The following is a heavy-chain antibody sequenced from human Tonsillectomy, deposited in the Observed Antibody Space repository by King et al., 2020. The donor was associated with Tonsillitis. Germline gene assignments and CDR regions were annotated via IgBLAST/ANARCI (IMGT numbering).Heavy chain of an antibody. CDR3: AKSVYSGYYADY. CDR1: GFTFSSYG. Sequence: VQLVESGGGVVQPGRYLRLSCAASGFTFSSYGMHWVRQAPGKGLEWVALISYDGSNKYYADSVKGRFTISRDNSKNTLYLQINSLRAEDTAVYYCAKSVYSGYYADYWGQGTLVIVSS. CDR2: ISYDGSNK. V-gene: IGHV3-30*18. D-gene: IGHD5-12*01. J-gene: IGHJ4*02.